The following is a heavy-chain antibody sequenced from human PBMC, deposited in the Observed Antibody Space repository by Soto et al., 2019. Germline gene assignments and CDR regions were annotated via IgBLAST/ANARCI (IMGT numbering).Heavy chain of an antibody. CDR2: IRNKANNYAT. CDR3: TRLVSGSYSLFDY. V-gene: IGHV3-73*01. D-gene: IGHD6-19*01. CDR1: GFTFSGSA. Sequence: PGGSLRLSCAASGFTFSGSAIHWVRQASGQGLEWVGRIRNKANNYATAYAASVKGRFAVSRDDSKNTAYLQMNSLKTEDTAVYYCTRLVSGSYSLFDYWGQGTLVTVS. J-gene: IGHJ4*02.